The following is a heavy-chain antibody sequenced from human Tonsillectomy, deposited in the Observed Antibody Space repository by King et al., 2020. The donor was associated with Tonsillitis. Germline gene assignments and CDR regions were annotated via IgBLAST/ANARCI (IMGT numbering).Heavy chain of an antibody. CDR2: IYDSENT. D-gene: IGHD2-15*01. V-gene: IGHV4-31*03. Sequence: VQLQESGPGLVKPSQTLSLTCTVSIGSITGGTYYWSWIRHHPGKGLEWIGYIYDSENTYYNPSLKSRLTISLDTSKNQFSLKLTSVTAADTAIYYCVGYEGGVFDPWGQGTLVTVSS. CDR3: VGYEGGVFDP. J-gene: IGHJ5*02. CDR1: IGSITGGTYY.